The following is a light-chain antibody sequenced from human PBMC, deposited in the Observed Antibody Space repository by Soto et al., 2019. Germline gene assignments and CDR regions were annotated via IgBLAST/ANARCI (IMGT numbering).Light chain of an antibody. CDR3: SSYTTSSTRV. CDR2: EVS. J-gene: IGLJ1*01. V-gene: IGLV2-14*01. CDR1: SSDVGIYNY. Sequence: QSALTQPASGSGSPGQSIAISCTGSSSDVGIYNYVSWYQQHPGKVPKLIIYEVSNRPSGVSNRFSGSKSGNTASLTISGLQAEDEADYYCSSYTTSSTRVFGTGTQLTVL.